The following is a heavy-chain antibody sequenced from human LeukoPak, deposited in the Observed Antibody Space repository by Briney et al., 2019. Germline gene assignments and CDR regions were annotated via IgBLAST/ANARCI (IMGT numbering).Heavy chain of an antibody. V-gene: IGHV3-21*01. CDR1: GFTFSSYS. J-gene: IGHJ5*02. CDR2: ISSSSSYI. Sequence: GGSLRLSCAASGFTFSSYSMNCVPQAPGKGLEWVSSISSSSSYIYYADSVKGRFTISRDHAKNTLYLQMNSLRAEDTAVYYCARDLDGYRSGNGAWGQGTLVTVSS. D-gene: IGHD5-12*01. CDR3: ARDLDGYRSGNGA.